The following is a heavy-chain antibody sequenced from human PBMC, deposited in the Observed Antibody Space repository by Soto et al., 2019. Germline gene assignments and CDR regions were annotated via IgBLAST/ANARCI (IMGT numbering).Heavy chain of an antibody. V-gene: IGHV1-46*01. Sequence: ASVKVSCKASGYTLTTFFMHWVRQAPGQGLEWMGVINPGYPARRLTTHAQKSQGRVTMTTESSTRTVYMELSSRRSDGTAVYYCAREAIVAEAIAGMDVWGQGTTVTVSS. CDR1: GYTLTTFF. CDR3: AREAIVAEAIAGMDV. D-gene: IGHD2-15*01. J-gene: IGHJ6*02. CDR2: INPGYPARRLT.